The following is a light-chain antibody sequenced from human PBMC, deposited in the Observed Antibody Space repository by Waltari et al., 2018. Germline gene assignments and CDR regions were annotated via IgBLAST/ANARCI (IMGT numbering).Light chain of an antibody. V-gene: IGLV1-47*01. CDR2: RDE. CDR1: NSNIGKNF. J-gene: IGLJ3*02. CDR3: AAWDDSLSGQVL. Sequence: QSVLTQPPSASGTPGQRVTISCSGSNSNIGKNFVYWYQQLAGTAPKLLIYRDEPRPSGVPDRVSGSKSGTSASLAISGLRSEDEADYYCAAWDDSLSGQVLFGGGTKLTVL.